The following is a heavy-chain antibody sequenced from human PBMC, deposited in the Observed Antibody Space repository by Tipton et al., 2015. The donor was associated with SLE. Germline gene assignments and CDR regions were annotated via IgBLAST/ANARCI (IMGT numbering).Heavy chain of an antibody. CDR1: GFFFDDYT. Sequence: SLRLSCAASGFFFDDYTMHWVRQAPGKGLEWVSGVSWNSDSIGYADSVKGRFTISRDNAKNSLYLQMNSLRPEDTAMYYCARAPSGRVVGTPTGHGYWGQGTLVTVSS. J-gene: IGHJ4*02. D-gene: IGHD1-26*01. CDR2: VSWNSDSI. CDR3: ARAPSGRVVGTPTGHGY. V-gene: IGHV3-9*01.